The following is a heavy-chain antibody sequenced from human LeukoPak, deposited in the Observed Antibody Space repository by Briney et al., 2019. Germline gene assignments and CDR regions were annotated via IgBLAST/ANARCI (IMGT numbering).Heavy chain of an antibody. D-gene: IGHD1-26*01. V-gene: IGHV1-46*01. CDR2: INPSGGST. CDR3: ATSGSYHKYYFDY. CDR1: GYSLSAYY. Sequence: ASVKVSCKASGYSLSAYYMHWVRQAPGQGLDWMGVINPSGGSTSYALKFQDRVTVSRDTSTSTVYMELSSLRSDDTAVYFCATSGSYHKYYFDYWGQGTLVTVSS. J-gene: IGHJ4*02.